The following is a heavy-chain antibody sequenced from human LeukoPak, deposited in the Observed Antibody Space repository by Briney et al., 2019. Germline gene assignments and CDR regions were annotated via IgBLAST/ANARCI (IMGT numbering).Heavy chain of an antibody. CDR2: INWNGGST. Sequence: GGSLRLSCAASGFTFDDYGMSWVRQAPGKGLEWGSGINWNGGSTGYADSVKGRFTISRDNAKNSLYLQMNSLRDEDTALYHCARLDLGRSGWYGPVYYYYGMDVWGQGTTVTVSS. J-gene: IGHJ6*02. CDR3: ARLDLGRSGWYGPVYYYYGMDV. V-gene: IGHV3-20*01. CDR1: GFTFDDYG. D-gene: IGHD6-19*01.